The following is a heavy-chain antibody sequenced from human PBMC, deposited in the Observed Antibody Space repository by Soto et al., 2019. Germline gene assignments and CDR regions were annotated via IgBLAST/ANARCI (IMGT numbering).Heavy chain of an antibody. CDR2: TIHSEST. D-gene: IGHD1-26*01. V-gene: IGHV4-34*12. Sequence: SETLSLTCAVYGGSFSADYWSWVRQPPGKGLEWIGETIHSESTKNNPSPKSRVTISVDTSKNQFSPKLGSVTAADTGVYYWARQRPTDGRWEFANYYGMDVWGQGTPVTVSS. J-gene: IGHJ6*02. CDR3: ARQRPTDGRWEFANYYGMDV. CDR1: GGSFSADY.